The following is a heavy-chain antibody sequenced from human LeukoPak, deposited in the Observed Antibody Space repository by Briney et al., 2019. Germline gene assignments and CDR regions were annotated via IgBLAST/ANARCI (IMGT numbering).Heavy chain of an antibody. J-gene: IGHJ3*02. CDR2: INPNTGGR. CDR1: GYTFTDYY. D-gene: IGHD4-17*01. V-gene: IGHV1-2*02. Sequence: GASVKVSCKTSGYTFTDYYFYWVRQAPGQGLEWMGWINPNTGGRGYAQKFQGRVTMTRDTSISAAYMELSSLRSDDTAVYYCARGALGYGADLFDIWGQGTMVTVSS. CDR3: ARGALGYGADLFDI.